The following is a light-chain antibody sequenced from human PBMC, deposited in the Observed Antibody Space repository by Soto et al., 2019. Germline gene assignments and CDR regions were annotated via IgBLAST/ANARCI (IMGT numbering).Light chain of an antibody. Sequence: IVLTQSPGILSLSPGERVTLSCRASQSVSSALAWYQQKPGQAPRLLVYGASNRATGLPDRFSGSGSGTDFTLTISRLEPEDFALYFCQQYVVSGGSSVTFCGGTNLEI. V-gene: IGKV3-20*01. J-gene: IGKJ4*01. CDR2: GAS. CDR3: QQYVVSGGSSVT. CDR1: QSVSSA.